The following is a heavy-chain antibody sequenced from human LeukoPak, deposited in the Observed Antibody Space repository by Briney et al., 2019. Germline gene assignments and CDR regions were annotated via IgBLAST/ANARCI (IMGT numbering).Heavy chain of an antibody. CDR2: ILGGAGST. CDR3: TSGGYCTSTSCSGVY. Sequence: GGSLRLSCSAAGFSFSSDCMSWVRQAPGKGLEWVSGILGGAGSTYYADSVKGRFTISTDDTKNTAYLQMNSLQTEDTGVYYCTSGGYCTSTSCSGVYWGQGTLVTVSS. V-gene: IGHV3-23*01. J-gene: IGHJ4*02. D-gene: IGHD2-2*01. CDR1: GFSFSSDC.